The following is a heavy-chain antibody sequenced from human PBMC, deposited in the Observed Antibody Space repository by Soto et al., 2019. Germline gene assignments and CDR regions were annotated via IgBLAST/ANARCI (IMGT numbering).Heavy chain of an antibody. D-gene: IGHD2-15*01. Sequence: SETLSLTCTVSGGSISSSRYSWGWFRQPPGKGLEWIGGIYYSGNTYYNPSLKSRVTVSVDTSENQFSLKLSSVTAADTAVFYCARIALVIGATGYFDYWGQGTLVTVSS. CDR1: GGSISSSRYS. CDR3: ARIALVIGATGYFDY. CDR2: IYYSGNT. J-gene: IGHJ4*02. V-gene: IGHV4-39*01.